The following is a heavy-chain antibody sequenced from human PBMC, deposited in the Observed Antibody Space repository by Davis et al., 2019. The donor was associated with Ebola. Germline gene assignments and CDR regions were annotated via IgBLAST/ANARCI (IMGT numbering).Heavy chain of an antibody. CDR1: GFTFSSYS. CDR2: IWYDGSNR. D-gene: IGHD6-13*01. J-gene: IGHJ4*02. CDR3: ERGPSRGCSSWNGCGTAY. Sequence: GGSLRLSCAASGFTFSSYSMNWVRQAPGKGLEWVAVIWYDGSNRYYADSVKGRFTISRDNAKNSLYLQMNSLRAEDTDVYYCERGPSRGCSSWNGCGTAYWRQGTRVTVSS. V-gene: IGHV3-33*08.